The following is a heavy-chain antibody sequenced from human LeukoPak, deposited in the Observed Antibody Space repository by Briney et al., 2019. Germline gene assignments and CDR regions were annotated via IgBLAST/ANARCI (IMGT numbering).Heavy chain of an antibody. CDR1: GYTFTSYA. CDR3: ARDGGSGWYRERFDP. Sequence: GASVTVSCKASGYTFTSYAMNWVRQAPGQGLEWMGWINTNTGNPTYAQGFTGRFVFSLDTSVSTAYLQISSLKAEDTAVYYCARDGGSGWYRERFDPWGQGTLVTVSS. V-gene: IGHV7-4-1*02. J-gene: IGHJ5*02. D-gene: IGHD6-19*01. CDR2: INTNTGNP.